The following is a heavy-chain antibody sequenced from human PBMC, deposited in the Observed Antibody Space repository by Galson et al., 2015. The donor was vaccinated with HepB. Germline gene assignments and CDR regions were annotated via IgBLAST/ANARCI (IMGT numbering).Heavy chain of an antibody. Sequence: QSGAEVKKPGESLKISCKGSGDIFTNYWIGWVRQMPGKGLEWMGFIYFGTSEIRYRPSFQGQVTISADKSISTAYLQWSSLRASDTAIYYCAGARHGDSYFDYWAQGTLVTVSS. CDR1: GDIFTNYW. CDR2: IYFGTSEI. D-gene: IGHD4-17*01. CDR3: AGARHGDSYFDY. J-gene: IGHJ4*02. V-gene: IGHV5-51*01.